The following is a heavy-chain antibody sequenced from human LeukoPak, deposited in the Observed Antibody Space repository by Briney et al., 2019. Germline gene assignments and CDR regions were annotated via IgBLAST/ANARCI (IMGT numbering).Heavy chain of an antibody. Sequence: GGSLRLSCAASGFTFSSYGMHWVRQAPGKGLEWVAVISYDGSNKYYADSVKGRFTISRDNSKNTLYLQTNSLRAEDTAVYYCAKRRNYYDTPGAFDIWGQGTMVTVSS. V-gene: IGHV3-30*18. CDR2: ISYDGSNK. CDR1: GFTFSSYG. J-gene: IGHJ3*02. CDR3: AKRRNYYDTPGAFDI. D-gene: IGHD3-22*01.